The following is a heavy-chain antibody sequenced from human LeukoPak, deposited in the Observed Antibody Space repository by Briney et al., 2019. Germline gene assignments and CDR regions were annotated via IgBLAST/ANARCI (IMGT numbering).Heavy chain of an antibody. V-gene: IGHV3-48*01. CDR2: ISSSSSTI. CDR1: GFTFSSYS. CDR3: ARDLANIPLGFDY. J-gene: IGHJ4*02. Sequence: AGGSLRLSCAASGFTFSSYSMNWVRQAPGKGLEWVSYISSSSSTIHYADSVKGRFTISRDNAKNSLYLQMNSLRAEDTAVYYCARDLANIPLGFDYWGQGTLVTVSS. D-gene: IGHD2-21*01.